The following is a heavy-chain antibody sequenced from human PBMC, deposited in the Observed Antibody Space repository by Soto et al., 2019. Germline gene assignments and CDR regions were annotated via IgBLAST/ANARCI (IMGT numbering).Heavy chain of an antibody. Sequence: PGGSLRLSCAASGFTFRTYAMSWVCQAPGKGLEWVSTISGNGGTSYADFVRGRFTISRDNSKNTLYLQMNSLRAEDTAIYYCAKDAPGSGWLSDYWGQGTRVTVSS. D-gene: IGHD3-22*01. V-gene: IGHV3-23*01. J-gene: IGHJ4*02. CDR1: GFTFRTYA. CDR3: AKDAPGSGWLSDY. CDR2: ISGNGGT.